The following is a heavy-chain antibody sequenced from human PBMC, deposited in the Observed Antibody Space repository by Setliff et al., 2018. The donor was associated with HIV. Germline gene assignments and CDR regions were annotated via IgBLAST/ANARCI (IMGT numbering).Heavy chain of an antibody. D-gene: IGHD2-15*01. CDR3: ARGFCSGGFCHPNFYHYMDV. CDR2: IYSSGTK. V-gene: IGHV4-31*03. CDR1: GVTSGDYY. Sequence: SETLSLTCTFSGVTSGDYYWTWIRQHPVEGLEWIGYIYSSGTKYYNPSLKRRLAISLDTSKNQFSLNMKSVTAADAAVYYCARGFCSGGFCHPNFYHYMDVWGKGTTVTVSS. J-gene: IGHJ6*03.